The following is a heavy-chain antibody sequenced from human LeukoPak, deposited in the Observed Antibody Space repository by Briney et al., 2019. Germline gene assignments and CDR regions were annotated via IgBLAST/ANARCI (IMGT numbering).Heavy chain of an antibody. J-gene: IGHJ5*02. D-gene: IGHD3-10*01. CDR3: ARETILWFGDKPTTNWFDP. V-gene: IGHV4-59*01. CDR2: IYYSGST. CDR1: GGSISSYY. Sequence: PSETLSLTCTVSGGSISSYYWSWIRQPPGKGLEWIGYIYYSGSTNYNPSLKSRVTISVDTSKNQFSLKLSSVTAADTAVYYCARETILWFGDKPTTNWFDPWGQGTLVTVSS.